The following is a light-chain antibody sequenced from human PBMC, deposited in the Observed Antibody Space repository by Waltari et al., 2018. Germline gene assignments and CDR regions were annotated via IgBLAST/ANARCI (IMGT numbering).Light chain of an antibody. J-gene: IGKJ2*01. V-gene: IGKV2-28*01. Sequence: EIVLTQSPVSLSVTPGEPAPISCRSSQSLLQTDGRHFLDWYLQRPGQSPQLLIYLAYYRASGVPDRFSGSGSGTDFSLKISRVEAEDVGVYYCVQARQIPNTFGQGTKLEIK. CDR3: VQARQIPNT. CDR2: LAY. CDR1: QSLLQTDGRHF.